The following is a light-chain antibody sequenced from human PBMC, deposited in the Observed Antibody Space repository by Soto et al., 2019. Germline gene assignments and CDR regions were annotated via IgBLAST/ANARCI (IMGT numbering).Light chain of an antibody. J-gene: IGLJ2*01. CDR1: RSDVGSYNL. Sequence: QSVLTQPASVSGSPGQSITISCIGIRSDVGSYNLVSWYQQHPGKAPKVLIYEVSERPSGVSNRFSGSKSGNTASLTISGLQAEDEAEYYCCSYAGSRTHVLFGGGTKLTVL. V-gene: IGLV2-23*02. CDR2: EVS. CDR3: CSYAGSRTHVL.